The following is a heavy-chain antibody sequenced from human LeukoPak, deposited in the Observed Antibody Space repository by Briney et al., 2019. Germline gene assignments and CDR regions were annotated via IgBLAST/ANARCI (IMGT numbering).Heavy chain of an antibody. CDR3: GRDLDSSGTTPGY. Sequence: KASETLSLTFTVPGGSISGSYWSWIRRPPGKVLEWIAYKYHSGRIHYNPSLKSRVSLSLNTSHNPFSLNMSSVTAADTALYYSGRDLDSSGTTPGYWGQGTLVTVSS. D-gene: IGHD3-22*01. V-gene: IGHV4-59*01. J-gene: IGHJ4*02. CDR2: KYHSGRI. CDR1: GGSISGSY.